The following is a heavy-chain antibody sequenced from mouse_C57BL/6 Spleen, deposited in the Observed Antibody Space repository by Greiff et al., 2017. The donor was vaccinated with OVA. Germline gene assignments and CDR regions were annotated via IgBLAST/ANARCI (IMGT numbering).Heavy chain of an antibody. CDR2: IDPSDSET. V-gene: IGHV1-52*01. Sequence: QVQLQQPGAELVRPGSSVKLSCKASGYTFTSYWMHWVKQRPIQGLEWIGNIDPSDSETHYNQKFKDKATLTVDKSSSTAYMQLSSLTSEDSAVYYCARYGGSSYVDPFAYWGQGTLVTVSA. CDR1: GYTFTSYW. D-gene: IGHD1-1*01. CDR3: ARYGGSSYVDPFAY. J-gene: IGHJ3*01.